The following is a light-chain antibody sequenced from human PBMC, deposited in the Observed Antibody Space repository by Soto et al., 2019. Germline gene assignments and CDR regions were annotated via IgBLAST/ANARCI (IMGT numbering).Light chain of an antibody. CDR2: DAS. CDR3: QQYNNRPRT. Sequence: EIHMPVSPASVSAPVGDRVTITCIASQDISNYFYWYQQKPGKAPKLLIYDASNLETGIPSRFSGSGSGTDFTFTISSLQSEDSAPYYCQQYNNRPRTFGQGTKVDI. CDR1: QDISNY. V-gene: IGKV1-33*01. J-gene: IGKJ1*01.